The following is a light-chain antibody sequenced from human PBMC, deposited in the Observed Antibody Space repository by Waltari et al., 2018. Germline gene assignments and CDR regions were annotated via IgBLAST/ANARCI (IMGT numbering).Light chain of an antibody. CDR2: DVS. J-gene: IGLJ1*01. CDR1: HSDIGAYDY. V-gene: IGLV2-14*01. Sequence: QSALTQPASVSGSLGQSLTLPCTGTHSDIGAYDYVYWYQQHPGKAPKLILFDVSHRPSGISNRFSGSKSGDTASLTISGLQPEDEADYYCSSYSYITTLQIFGTGTRLTV. CDR3: SSYSYITTLQI.